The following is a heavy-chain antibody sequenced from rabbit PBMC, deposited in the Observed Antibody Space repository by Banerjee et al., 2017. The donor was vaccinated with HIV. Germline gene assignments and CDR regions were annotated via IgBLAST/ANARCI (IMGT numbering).Heavy chain of an antibody. D-gene: IGHD7-1*01. J-gene: IGHJ3*01. CDR1: GFSFSSGYD. CDR2: IYTGSGGPT. V-gene: IGHV1S45*01. Sequence: QEQLEESGGDLVKPEGSLTLTCKASGFSFSSGYDMCWVRQAPGKGLEWIACIYTGSGGPTYYASWARGRFTISKTSSTTVTLQMTSLTAADTATYFCARDRGTAYAGYGDGMDWWGQGTLVTVS. CDR3: ARDRGTAYAGYGDGMDW.